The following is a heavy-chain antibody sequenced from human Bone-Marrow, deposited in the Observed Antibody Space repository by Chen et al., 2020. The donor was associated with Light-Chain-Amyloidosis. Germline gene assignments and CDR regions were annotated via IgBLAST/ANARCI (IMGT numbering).Heavy chain of an antibody. D-gene: IGHD5-12*01. J-gene: IGHJ4*02. CDR1: GYTFPNYW. CDR3: ARRRDGYNFDY. CDR2: IYPDDSDA. V-gene: IGHV5-51*01. Sequence: EVQLEQSGPEVKKPGESLKISWKGSGYTFPNYWIGWVRQMPGQGLEWMGVIYPDDSDARYSPSFEGQVTISADKSITTAYLQWRSLKASDTAMYYCARRRDGYNFDYWGQGTLVTVSS.